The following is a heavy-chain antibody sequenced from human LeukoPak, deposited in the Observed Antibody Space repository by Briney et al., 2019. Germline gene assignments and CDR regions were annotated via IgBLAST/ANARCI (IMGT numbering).Heavy chain of an antibody. D-gene: IGHD5-12*01. CDR1: GGSFSGYY. CDR2: IYYSGST. J-gene: IGHJ4*02. Sequence: PSETLSLTCAVYGGSFSGYYWSWIRQPPGKGLEWIGSIYYSGSTYYNPSLKSRVTISVDTSKNQFSLKLSSVTAADTAVYYCARRLSGPFDYWGQGTLVTVSS. V-gene: IGHV4-34*01. CDR3: ARRLSGPFDY.